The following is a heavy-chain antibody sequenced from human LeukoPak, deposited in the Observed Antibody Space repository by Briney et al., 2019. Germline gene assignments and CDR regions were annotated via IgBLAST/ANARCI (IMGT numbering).Heavy chain of an antibody. CDR1: GFTFSIYA. Sequence: PGGSLRLSCAASGFTFSIYAMSWVRQAPGKGLGWVSTISGSGGSTHYADSVKGRFTISRDNSKSTLYLQMNSLRADDTAVYYCVRGYSYGWFDPWGQGTLVTVSS. D-gene: IGHD5-18*01. J-gene: IGHJ5*02. V-gene: IGHV3-23*01. CDR2: ISGSGGST. CDR3: VRGYSYGWFDP.